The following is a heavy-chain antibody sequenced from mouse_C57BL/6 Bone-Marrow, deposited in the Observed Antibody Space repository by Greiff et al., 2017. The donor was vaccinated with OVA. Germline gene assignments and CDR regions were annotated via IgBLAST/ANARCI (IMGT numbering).Heavy chain of an antibody. J-gene: IGHJ4*01. Sequence: QVQLQQPGAELVRPGSSVKLSCKASGYTFTSYWMHWVKQRPIQGLEWIGNIDPSDSETHYNQKFKDKATLTVDKSSSTAYMQLSSLTSEDSAVYYCARAPNYGSSPYYAMDYWGQGTSVTVSS. CDR3: ARAPNYGSSPYYAMDY. D-gene: IGHD1-1*01. CDR2: IDPSDSET. V-gene: IGHV1-52*01. CDR1: GYTFTSYW.